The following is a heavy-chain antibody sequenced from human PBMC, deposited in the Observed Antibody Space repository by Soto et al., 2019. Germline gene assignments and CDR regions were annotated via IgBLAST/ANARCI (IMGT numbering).Heavy chain of an antibody. D-gene: IGHD6-13*01. CDR3: GRGPSPRAPAGGTPYYYTMDV. J-gene: IGHJ6*02. V-gene: IGHV1-8*02. CDR2: MNPINGAT. CDR1: GYDFTAYD. Sequence: ASVKVSCKASGYDFTAYDINWVRQASGQGXEWMGWMNPINGATGTARRFQGRVSLSRNTATGTAYLELTSLRSDDTAVYYCGRGPSPRAPAGGTPYYYTMDVWGQGTTVTVSS.